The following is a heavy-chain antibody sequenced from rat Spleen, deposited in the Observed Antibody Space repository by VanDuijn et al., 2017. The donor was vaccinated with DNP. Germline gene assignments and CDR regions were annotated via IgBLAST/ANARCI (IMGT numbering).Heavy chain of an antibody. D-gene: IGHD1-11*01. J-gene: IGHJ3*01. CDR3: ARGRWFAY. V-gene: IGHV5-7*01. CDR1: GFSFSDYY. CDR2: ISPRGSRT. Sequence: EVQLVESGGGLVQPGRSLKLSCAASGFSFSDYYMAWVRQAPKKGLEWVAAISPRGSRTYYPDSVKGRFTISRDDAKTTLYLQMDSLGSEDTATYYCARGRWFAYWGQGTLVTVSS.